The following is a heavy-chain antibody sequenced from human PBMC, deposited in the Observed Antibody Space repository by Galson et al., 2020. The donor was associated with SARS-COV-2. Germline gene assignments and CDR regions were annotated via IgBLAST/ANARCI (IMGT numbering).Heavy chain of an antibody. J-gene: IGHJ1*01. CDR1: GYTFTNNG. CDR3: ARDSQWPEYFQE. D-gene: IGHD6-19*01. Sequence: GESLKILCKTSGYTFTNNGIRWVRQAPGQGFEWAGWISVANGNTKFAQKFQDRVTMTTETSTTTVHMELRGLRSDDTAIYYCARDSQWPEYFQEWCQGTLITVSS. CDR2: ISVANGNT. V-gene: IGHV1-18*01.